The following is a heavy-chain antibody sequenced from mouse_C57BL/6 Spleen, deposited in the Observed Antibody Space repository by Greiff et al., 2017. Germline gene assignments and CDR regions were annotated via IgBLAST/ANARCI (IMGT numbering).Heavy chain of an antibody. Sequence: QVQLQQPGAELVKPGASVKLSCKASGYTFTSYWMHWVKQRPGQGLEWIGMIHPNSGSTNYNEKFKSKATLTVDKSSSTAYMQLSSLTSEDSAVYYCARPRSSHGDYAMDYWGQGTSVTVSS. CDR3: ARPRSSHGDYAMDY. CDR2: IHPNSGST. J-gene: IGHJ4*01. D-gene: IGHD1-1*01. CDR1: GYTFTSYW. V-gene: IGHV1-64*01.